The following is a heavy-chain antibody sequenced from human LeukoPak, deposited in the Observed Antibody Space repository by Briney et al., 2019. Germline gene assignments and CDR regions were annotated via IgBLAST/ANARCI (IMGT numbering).Heavy chain of an antibody. J-gene: IGHJ6*02. CDR3: GRGSSSWYNYYGLDV. D-gene: IGHD6-13*01. CDR1: GDSVSSNSGA. CDR2: SYYRSKWYN. Sequence: SQTLSLACAISGDSVSSNSGAWNWSRQSPSRGLEWLGRSYYRSKWYNDYAESVKSRITINPDTSKNQFSLQLNSVTPGDTAVYYCGRGSSSWYNYYGLDVWRQGTTVTVS. V-gene: IGHV6-1*01.